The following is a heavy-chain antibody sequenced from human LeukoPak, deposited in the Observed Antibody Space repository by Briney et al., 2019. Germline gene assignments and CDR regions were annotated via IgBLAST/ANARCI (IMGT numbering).Heavy chain of an antibody. J-gene: IGHJ4*02. CDR1: GYTFIRYY. CDR3: ARSGGSGDYYNAVDY. V-gene: IGHV1-46*01. D-gene: IGHD3-10*01. Sequence: ASVKVSCKTSGYTFIRYYIHWVRQAPGQGLEWMGVISPSDGRIGYAQNFQGRVTMTRDTSTGTVYMDLSSLRSEDTALYYCARSGGSGDYYNAVDYWGQGTLVIVSS. CDR2: ISPSDGRI.